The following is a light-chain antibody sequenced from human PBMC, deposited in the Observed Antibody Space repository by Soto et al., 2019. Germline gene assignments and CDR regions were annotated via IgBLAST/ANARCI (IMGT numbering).Light chain of an antibody. Sequence: DIQMTQSPSSVSASVGDRVTITCRASQVMSSWLAWYRQKPGKAPKLLIFAASTLQSGVPSRFSGSGSRTEFTLTISSLQPEDVATYYCQQADSLPITFGQGTRLEIK. J-gene: IGKJ5*01. CDR3: QQADSLPIT. V-gene: IGKV1D-12*01. CDR2: AAS. CDR1: QVMSSW.